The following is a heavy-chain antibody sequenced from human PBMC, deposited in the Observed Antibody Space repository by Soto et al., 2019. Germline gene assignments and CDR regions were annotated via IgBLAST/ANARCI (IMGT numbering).Heavy chain of an antibody. Sequence: EVQLEESGGGLVQPGGSLRLSCAASGFTFTTYWMSWVHQAPGKGLEWVANIKQDGSEKYYVDSVKGRFTISRDNTKKSLYLQMNSLRAEDTAVYYCASRYLEYCSSASCSAPYDYWGQGTLVTVSS. CDR1: GFTFTTYW. V-gene: IGHV3-7*05. D-gene: IGHD2-2*01. CDR3: ASRYLEYCSSASCSAPYDY. CDR2: IKQDGSEK. J-gene: IGHJ4*02.